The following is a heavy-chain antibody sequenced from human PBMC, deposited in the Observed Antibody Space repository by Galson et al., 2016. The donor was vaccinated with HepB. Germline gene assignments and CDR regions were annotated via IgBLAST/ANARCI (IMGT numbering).Heavy chain of an antibody. CDR2: LYQSGGT. D-gene: IGHD3-3*01. J-gene: IGHJ5*02. V-gene: IGHV4-59*01. Sequence: SETLSLTCSVTGGSSGNYYWGWIRQTPGKGLEWIGYLYQSGGTNINPSLKSRATISIDTSKDEFFLNLASVTSADTALYFCAGARGHYDPWSDHYTTGLYNWFDPWGQGTLVTVSS. CDR3: AGARGHYDPWSDHYTTGLYNWFDP. CDR1: GGSSGNYY.